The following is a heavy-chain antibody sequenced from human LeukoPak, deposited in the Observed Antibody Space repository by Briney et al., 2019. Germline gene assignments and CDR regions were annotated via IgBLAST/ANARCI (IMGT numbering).Heavy chain of an antibody. V-gene: IGHV4-30-4*01. D-gene: IGHD1-14*01. CDR2: IYDDGST. J-gene: IGHJ4*02. Sequence: SQTLSLTCTLSGVSIINGDYYWSWIRQPPGKGLEWIGYIYDDGSTYYNPSLKSRVTISIDTSKNQFSLNLRSVTAAGTAVYYCARLTGSGEVFDSWGQGTLVTVSS. CDR3: ARLTGSGEVFDS. CDR1: GVSIINGDYY.